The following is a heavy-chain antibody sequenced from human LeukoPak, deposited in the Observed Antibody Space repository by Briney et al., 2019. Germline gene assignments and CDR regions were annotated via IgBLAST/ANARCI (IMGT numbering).Heavy chain of an antibody. CDR3: ARDNSVGDYAWWFDP. Sequence: ASVKVSCKPSGYSFTGYYLDWVRQAPGQGLEGMGLINPSGGTTRYAQKFQDRVTMTRDLSTSTDYMELSSLTSDDTAVYFCARDNSVGDYAWWFDPWGQGTLVTVS. CDR2: INPSGGTT. CDR1: GYSFTGYY. D-gene: IGHD3-10*01. J-gene: IGHJ5*02. V-gene: IGHV1-46*01.